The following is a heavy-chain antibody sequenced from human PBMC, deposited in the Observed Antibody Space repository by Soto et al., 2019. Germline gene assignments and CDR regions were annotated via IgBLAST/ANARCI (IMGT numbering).Heavy chain of an antibody. CDR1: GSPFPSNG. D-gene: IGHD5-18*01. V-gene: IGHV1-18*04. CDR3: AYVGGYSTGDYSFDL. J-gene: IGHJ4*02. CDR2: ISTHNENM. Sequence: QVHLVQSGPEMKKPGASARAPCKVSGSPFPSNGIGWVRQAPAQGLEGMGWISTHNENMDTPPQPQGRLTMTTDTSTTTAYMELTNLKFDDTALYYCAYVGGYSTGDYSFDLWGQGTPVTVSS.